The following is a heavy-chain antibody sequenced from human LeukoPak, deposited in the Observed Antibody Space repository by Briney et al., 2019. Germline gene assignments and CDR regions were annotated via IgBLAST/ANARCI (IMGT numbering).Heavy chain of an antibody. CDR3: ARALHWFDP. J-gene: IGHJ5*02. CDR2: IYSGGST. Sequence: QAGGSLRLSCAASGFTVSSNYMSWVRQAPGKGLEWVSVIYSGGSTYYADSGRGRFTISRDNSKNTLYLQMNSLRAEDTAVYYCARALHWFDPWGQGTLVTVSS. CDR1: GFTVSSNY. V-gene: IGHV3-66*01.